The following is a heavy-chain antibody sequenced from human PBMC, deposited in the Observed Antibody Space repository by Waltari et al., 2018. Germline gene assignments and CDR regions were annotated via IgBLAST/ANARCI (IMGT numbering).Heavy chain of an antibody. CDR1: GDVFETYA. CDR3: ARGSKFGDYGDLDY. CDR2: IIPMFNNP. Sequence: VQLVQSGAEVKKPGSSVRVSCKTSGDVFETYALSWVRQAPGKGLEWMGGIIPMFNNPNYAQRFEGTVTITADESTSTGYMELTGLTSEDTAIYYCARGSKFGDYGDLDYWGQGTLVTVS. J-gene: IGHJ4*02. V-gene: IGHV1-69*01. D-gene: IGHD4-17*01.